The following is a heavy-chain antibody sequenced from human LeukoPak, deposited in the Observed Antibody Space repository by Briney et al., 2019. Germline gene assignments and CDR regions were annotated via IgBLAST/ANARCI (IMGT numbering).Heavy chain of an antibody. CDR2: ISGSGGST. CDR3: AKADDYYDSSGYYHPPLYYFDY. J-gene: IGHJ4*02. CDR1: GFTFSSYS. Sequence: GGSLRLSCAASGFTFSSYSMNWVRQAPGKGLEWVSAISGSGGSTYYADSVKGRFTISRDNSKNTLYLQMNSLRAEDTAVYYCAKADDYYDSSGYYHPPLYYFDYWGQGTLVTVSS. D-gene: IGHD3-22*01. V-gene: IGHV3-23*01.